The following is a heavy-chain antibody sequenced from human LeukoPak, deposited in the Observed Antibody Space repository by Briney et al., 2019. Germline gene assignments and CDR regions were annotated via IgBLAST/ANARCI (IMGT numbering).Heavy chain of an antibody. CDR3: ARWTDSSNYYYAHYGMDV. V-gene: IGHV3-48*04. CDR1: GFTFNTNS. J-gene: IGHJ6*02. CDR2: ISSSGSAK. Sequence: GGSLRLSCALSGFTFNTNSINWVRQAPGKGLEWVSYISSSGSAKYYADSVKGRFTISRDNAKNSVYLQMNNLRAEDTAVYYCARWTDSSNYYYAHYGMDVWGQGTTVTVSS. D-gene: IGHD3-22*01.